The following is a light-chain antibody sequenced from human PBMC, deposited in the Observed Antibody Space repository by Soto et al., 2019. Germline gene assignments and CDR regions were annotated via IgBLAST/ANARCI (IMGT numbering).Light chain of an antibody. Sequence: QLVLTQSPSASASLGASVKLTCTLRSGHSSYAIAWHQQQPEKGPRYLMKLNSDGSHSKGDGIPDRFSGSSSGAERYLTISSLQSEDEADYYCQTWGTGPFVFGTGTKVTVL. CDR1: SGHSSYA. CDR3: QTWGTGPFV. V-gene: IGLV4-69*01. J-gene: IGLJ1*01. CDR2: LNSDGSH.